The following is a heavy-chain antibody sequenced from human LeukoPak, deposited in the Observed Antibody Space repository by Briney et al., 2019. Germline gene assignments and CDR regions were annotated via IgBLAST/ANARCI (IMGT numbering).Heavy chain of an antibody. Sequence: SETLSLTCTVSGGSISSGGYYWSWIRQPPGKGLEWIGYIYHSGSTYYNPSLKSRVTISVDRSKNQFSLKLSSVTAADTAVYYCAREALWFGEANWGQGTLVTVSS. J-gene: IGHJ4*02. CDR1: GGSISSGGYY. V-gene: IGHV4-30-2*01. CDR3: AREALWFGEAN. CDR2: IYHSGST. D-gene: IGHD3-10*01.